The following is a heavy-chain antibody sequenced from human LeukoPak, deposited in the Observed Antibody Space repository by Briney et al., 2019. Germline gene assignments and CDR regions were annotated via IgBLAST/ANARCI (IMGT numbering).Heavy chain of an antibody. CDR3: ARGSSSLNYYYYYMDV. J-gene: IGHJ6*03. D-gene: IGHD2-2*01. V-gene: IGHV4-34*01. Sequence: SETLSLTCAVYGGSFSGYCWSWIRQPPGKGLEWIGEINHSGSTNYTPSLKSRVTISVDTSKNQFSLILSSVTAADTAVYYCARGSSSLNYYYYYMDVWGKGTTVTVSS. CDR2: INHSGST. CDR1: GGSFSGYC.